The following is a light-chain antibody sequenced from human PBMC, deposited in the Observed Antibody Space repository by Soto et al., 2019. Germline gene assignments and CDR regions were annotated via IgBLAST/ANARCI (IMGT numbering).Light chain of an antibody. CDR3: QQYNARPLT. CDR2: SAS. CDR1: QTVYSN. J-gene: IGKJ4*01. Sequence: ETVMTQSPVTLSASPGERATLSCWASQTVYSNLAWYQQKPGQAPRLLIYSASTRATGIPASFSGSGSGTEFTLTISSLQSEDFAVYYCQQYNARPLTFGGGTKVEIK. V-gene: IGKV3-15*01.